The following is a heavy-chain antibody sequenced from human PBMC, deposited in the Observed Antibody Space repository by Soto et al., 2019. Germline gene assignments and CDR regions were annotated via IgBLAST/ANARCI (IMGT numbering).Heavy chain of an antibody. J-gene: IGHJ6*02. V-gene: IGHV5-51*01. CDR2: IYPGDSDT. CDR3: ARHGYYDSSGSRTYGMDV. CDR1: GYSFTSYW. D-gene: IGHD3-22*01. Sequence: GESLKISCKGSGYSFTSYWIGWVRQMPGKGLEWMGIIYPGDSDTRYSPSFQGQVTISADKSISTAYLQWGSLKASDTAMYYCARHGYYDSSGSRTYGMDVWGQGTTVTVSS.